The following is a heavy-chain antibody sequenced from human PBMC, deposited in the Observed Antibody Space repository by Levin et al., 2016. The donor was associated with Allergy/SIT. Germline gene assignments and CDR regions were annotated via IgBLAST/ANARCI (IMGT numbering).Heavy chain of an antibody. CDR2: INFDGTST. J-gene: IGHJ4*02. CDR3: VKRSSSWYSPYYYDY. V-gene: IGHV3-64D*06. Sequence: GGSLRLSCSASGLSFINYAMHWVRQAPGKGLEYVSAINFDGTSTHYADSVKGRSTISRDNSRNTLYLQMSSLRAEDTAVYYCVKRSSSWYSPYYYDYWGQGTLVTVSS. D-gene: IGHD6-13*01. CDR1: GLSFINYA.